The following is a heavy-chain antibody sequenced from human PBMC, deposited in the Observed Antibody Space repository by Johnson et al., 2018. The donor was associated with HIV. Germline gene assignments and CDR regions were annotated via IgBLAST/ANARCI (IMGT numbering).Heavy chain of an antibody. D-gene: IGHD3-22*01. CDR1: GFTVSSNY. CDR3: ARVDYDSSGYYLYAFDI. V-gene: IGHV3-9*01. Sequence: VQLVESGGGLVKPGGSLRLSCAASGFTVSSNYMHWVRQAPGKGLEWVSGISGNSATIGCADSLEGRLTISRDNAKNSLYLQMNSLRAEDTALYYCARVDYDSSGYYLYAFDIWGQGTMVTVSS. J-gene: IGHJ3*02. CDR2: ISGNSATI.